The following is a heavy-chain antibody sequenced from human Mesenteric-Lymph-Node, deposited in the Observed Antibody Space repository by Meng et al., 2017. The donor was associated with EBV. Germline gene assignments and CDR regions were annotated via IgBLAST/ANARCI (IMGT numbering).Heavy chain of an antibody. CDR2: VFHIGST. Sequence: VQLPEPGPGLVKPSGTLSLPCAGSGGSISGNNWWSWIRQPPGKGLEWIGEVFHIGSTNYNPSLKSRVTISLDKSKNQFSLKLTSVTAADTAVYFCARVSEISGTWLDCWGQGTLVTVSS. D-gene: IGHD1-7*01. V-gene: IGHV4-4*02. CDR3: ARVSEISGTWLDC. CDR1: GGSISGNNW. J-gene: IGHJ1*01.